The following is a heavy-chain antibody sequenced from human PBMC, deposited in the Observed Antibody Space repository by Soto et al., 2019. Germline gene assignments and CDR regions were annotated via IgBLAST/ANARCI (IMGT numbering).Heavy chain of an antibody. CDR1: GYTFTSYA. D-gene: IGHD4-4*01. Sequence: ASVKVSCKASGYTFTSYAMHWVRQAPGQRLEWMGWINAGNGNTKYSQKFQGRVTITRDTSASTAYMELSSLRSEDTAVYYCARDPPKHDYSNLEPYYYYYMDVWGKGTTVTVSS. CDR2: INAGNGNT. V-gene: IGHV1-3*01. J-gene: IGHJ6*03. CDR3: ARDPPKHDYSNLEPYYYYYMDV.